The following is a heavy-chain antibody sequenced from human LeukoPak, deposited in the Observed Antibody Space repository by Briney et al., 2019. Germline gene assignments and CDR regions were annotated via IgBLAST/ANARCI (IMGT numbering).Heavy chain of an antibody. V-gene: IGHV1-8*01. CDR1: VYTFTSYD. Sequence: ASVKVSCTASVYTFTSYDINWVRHAPGQGLERMGWVKPNSGNTRTAHRCHGRGTITRKTPLSTPHMELSSLRSEDTAVYYCARGGYCRSTSCYFGYYYYGMDVWGQGTTVTVSS. J-gene: IGHJ6*02. CDR2: VKPNSGNT. CDR3: ARGGYCRSTSCYFGYYYYGMDV. D-gene: IGHD2-2*01.